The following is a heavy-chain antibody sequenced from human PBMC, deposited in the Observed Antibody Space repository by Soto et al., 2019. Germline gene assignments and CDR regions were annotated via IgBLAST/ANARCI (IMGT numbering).Heavy chain of an antibody. D-gene: IGHD2-15*01. V-gene: IGHV1-18*04. Sequence: ASVKVSCKASGYTFTSYGISWVRQAPGQGLEWMGWISAYNGTTNYAQKLQGIVTMTTDTSTRTAHMELRSLRHDDTGVYSCAGEYRQYSCSIYSLYYLEYGGQVALVTVSA. J-gene: IGHJ4*02. CDR1: GYTFTSYG. CDR2: ISAYNGTT. CDR3: AGEYRQYSCSIYSLYYLEY.